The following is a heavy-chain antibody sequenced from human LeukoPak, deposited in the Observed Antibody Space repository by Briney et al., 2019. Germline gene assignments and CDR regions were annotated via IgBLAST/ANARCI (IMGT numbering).Heavy chain of an antibody. CDR3: ARRYGSASYYCANYYYSNYMDV. V-gene: IGHV4-38-2*02. J-gene: IGHJ6*03. Sequence: PETPSLTCTVSCYPISSGYYRGCIRQPPGKGLEWSGSISHSGSTYYNPSLTGRVTISVDTSQNHCSLELSSLTAAGTPLYYLARRYGSASYYCANYYYSNYMDVWGKGTTVTVSS. CDR1: CYPISSGYY. D-gene: IGHD3-10*01. CDR2: ISHSGST.